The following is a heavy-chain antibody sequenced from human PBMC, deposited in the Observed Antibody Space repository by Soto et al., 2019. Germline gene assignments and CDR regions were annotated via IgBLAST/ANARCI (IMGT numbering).Heavy chain of an antibody. Sequence: GGSLRLSCASSGFTFSAYARSLVRQAPGKGPEWVSAISGTAANTYYADSVEGRFTIAGDNPKNTLYLQMNSLRAEDTAVYYSAKLYSTTWYLFDSWGQGTLVTVSS. CDR2: ISGTAANT. CDR3: AKLYSTTWYLFDS. V-gene: IGHV3-23*01. D-gene: IGHD6-13*01. J-gene: IGHJ4*02. CDR1: GFTFSAYA.